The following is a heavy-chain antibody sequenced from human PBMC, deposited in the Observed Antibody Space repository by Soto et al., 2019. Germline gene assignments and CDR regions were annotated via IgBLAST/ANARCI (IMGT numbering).Heavy chain of an antibody. Sequence: QVQLQESSRGLVKPSETLSLTCAVSGDSISSYYCMWIRQPPGKGLESIGYLYYGRSANYNPSLKSRVTLSVDTSTNQCSLTLSSMTASDTALYYCALRGMAVVPEYWGQGTLVTVSS. CDR3: ALRGMAVVPEY. D-gene: IGHD3-22*01. V-gene: IGHV4-59*01. CDR2: LYYGRSA. CDR1: GDSISSYY. J-gene: IGHJ4*02.